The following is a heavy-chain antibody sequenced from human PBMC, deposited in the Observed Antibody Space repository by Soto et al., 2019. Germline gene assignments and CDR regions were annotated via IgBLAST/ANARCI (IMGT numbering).Heavy chain of an antibody. J-gene: IGHJ1*01. CDR1: GFSLSTSGVG. V-gene: IGHV2-5*02. CDR3: AHLTYYYDSSGYYSRAEYFQH. D-gene: IGHD3-22*01. Sequence: QITLKESGPTLVKPTQTLTLTCTFSGFSLSTSGVGVGWIRQPPGKALEWLALIYWDDDKRYSPSLKSRLTIAKDPSKTQVLLTMTNRDPVDTATYYCAHLTYYYDSSGYYSRAEYFQHWGQGTLVTVSS. CDR2: IYWDDDK.